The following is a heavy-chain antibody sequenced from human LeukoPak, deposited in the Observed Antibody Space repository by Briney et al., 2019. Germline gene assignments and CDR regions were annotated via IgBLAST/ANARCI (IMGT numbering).Heavy chain of an antibody. Sequence: GGSLRLSCAASGFTFSSYWMSWARQAPGKGLEWVSYISTTGSSIYYADSVKGRFTISRDNVKNLLYLQMNSLRAEDTAVYYCARVQRGIAVALDYWGQGTLATVSS. J-gene: IGHJ4*02. CDR3: ARVQRGIAVALDY. D-gene: IGHD6-19*01. V-gene: IGHV3-48*04. CDR1: GFTFSSYW. CDR2: ISTTGSSI.